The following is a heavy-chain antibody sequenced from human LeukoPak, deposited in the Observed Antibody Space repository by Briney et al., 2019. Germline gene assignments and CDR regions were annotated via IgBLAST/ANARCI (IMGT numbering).Heavy chain of an antibody. V-gene: IGHV4-59*08. CDR1: GGSMSHYY. CDR3: ARRGRAAGKYGGYEYWYFDY. D-gene: IGHD5-12*01. Sequence: SETLSLTCTVSGGSMSHYYWSWVRQPPGKGLEYIGYISYSGSTDHNPPLKSRVTISLDTSKNRFSLKLSSVTAADTAVYYCARRGRAAGKYGGYEYWYFDYWGQGTLVTVSS. J-gene: IGHJ4*02. CDR2: ISYSGST.